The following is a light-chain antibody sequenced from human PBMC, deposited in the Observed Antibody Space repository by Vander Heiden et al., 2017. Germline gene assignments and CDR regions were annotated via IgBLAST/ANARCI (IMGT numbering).Light chain of an antibody. J-gene: IGKJ1*01. CDR1: QGISSY. V-gene: IGKV1-8*01. CDR3: QQYYSYPPWT. CDR2: AAS. Sequence: AIRITQSPSSLSASTGDRVTITCRACQGISSYLAWYQQKPGKAPKLLFYAASTLQSGVPSRFSGSGSGTDFTLTISCLQSEDFATYYCQQYYSYPPWTFGQGTKVEIK.